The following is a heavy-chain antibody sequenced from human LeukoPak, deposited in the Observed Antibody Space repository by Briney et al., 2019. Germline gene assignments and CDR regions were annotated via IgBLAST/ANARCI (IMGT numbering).Heavy chain of an antibody. V-gene: IGHV3-43*02. CDR1: GFTFDDYA. CDR3: ARLLDSSSSRYQAFPY. CDR2: ISGDGGST. Sequence: GGSLRLSCAASGFTFDDYAMHWVRQAPGKGLEWASLISGDGGSTYYADSVKGRFTIFRDNAKNSLYLQMNSLRAEDTAVYFCARLLDSSSSRYQAFPYWGQGTLVTVSS. D-gene: IGHD2-15*01. J-gene: IGHJ4*02.